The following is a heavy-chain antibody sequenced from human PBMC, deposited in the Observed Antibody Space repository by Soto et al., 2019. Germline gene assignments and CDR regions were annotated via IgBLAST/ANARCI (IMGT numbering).Heavy chain of an antibody. J-gene: IGHJ4*02. V-gene: IGHV3-21*02. Sequence: EVQLVESGGGLLKPGGSLRLSCAASGFTFSSYSMNWIRQAPGKGLEWVSSIGSSSSSIYYADSVKGRFSISRDNAKNSLYLQMSSRRVEDTAVDYCARDHISGGDYWGQGTLVTVSS. D-gene: IGHD6-19*01. CDR2: IGSSSSSI. CDR3: ARDHISGGDY. CDR1: GFTFSSYS.